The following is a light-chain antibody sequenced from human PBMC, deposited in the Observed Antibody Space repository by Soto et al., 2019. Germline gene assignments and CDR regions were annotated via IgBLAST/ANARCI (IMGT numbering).Light chain of an antibody. CDR2: SAS. CDR3: QQYGSSPIT. CDR1: QSVTSSY. V-gene: IGKV3-20*01. J-gene: IGKJ5*01. Sequence: EIVLTQSPGTLSLSPGERATLSCMASQSVTSSYLAGYQQKPGQAPRLLIYSASSRATGIPDRFSGSGSGTAFPLTISRLEPEDFAVYYCQQYGSSPITFGQGTRLEIK.